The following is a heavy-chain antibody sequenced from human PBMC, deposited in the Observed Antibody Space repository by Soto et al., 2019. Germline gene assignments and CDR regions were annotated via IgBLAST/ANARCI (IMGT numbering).Heavy chain of an antibody. D-gene: IGHD6-19*01. CDR1: GFTFSTYA. CDR2: ISGSGDST. J-gene: IGHJ4*02. V-gene: IGHV3-23*01. CDR3: AKERSSGWSLDY. Sequence: EVQLLESGGGLVQPGGSLRLSCAASGFTFSTYAMNWVHQAPGKGLEWVSGISGSGDSTYYADSVKGRFTVSRDNSKNTLYLQMNGLRAEDTAVFYCAKERSSGWSLDYWGQGTLVTVSS.